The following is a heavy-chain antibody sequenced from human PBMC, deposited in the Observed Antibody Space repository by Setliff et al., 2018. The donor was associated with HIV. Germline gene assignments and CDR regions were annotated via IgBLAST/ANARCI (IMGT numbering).Heavy chain of an antibody. V-gene: IGHV4-38-2*01. CDR2: IYHSGST. J-gene: IGHJ6*02. CDR1: GYSISSGYY. D-gene: IGHD1-20*01. Sequence: ASETLSLTCAVSGYSISSGYYWGWIRQPPGKGLEWIGSIYHSGSTYYNPSLKSRVTISVDTSKSQFSLKLSSVTAADTAVYYCARQYNRQYGMDVWGQGTTVTVSS. CDR3: ARQYNRQYGMDV.